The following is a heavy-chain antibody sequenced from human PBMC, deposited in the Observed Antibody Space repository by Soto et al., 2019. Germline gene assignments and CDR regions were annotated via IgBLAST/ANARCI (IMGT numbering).Heavy chain of an antibody. CDR3: VRRIAARFCMDV. D-gene: IGHD6-6*01. V-gene: IGHV4-39*01. J-gene: IGHJ6*02. CDR1: GGSISSSSYY. CDR2: IYYSGST. Sequence: SETLSLTCTVSGGSISSSSYYWGWIRQPPGKGLEWIGSIYYSGSTYYNPSLKSRVTISVDTSKNQFSLKLSSVTAADTAVYYCVRRIAARFCMDVWGQGTTVTVSS.